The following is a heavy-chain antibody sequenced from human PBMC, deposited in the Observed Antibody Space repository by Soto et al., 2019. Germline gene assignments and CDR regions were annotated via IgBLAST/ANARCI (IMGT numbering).Heavy chain of an antibody. Sequence: GESLKISCKGSGYSFTSYWIGWVRQMPGKGLEWVGIIYPGDSDTRYSPSFQGQVTMSADKSISTAYLQWSSLKASDTAIYYCARTPAAIRYYFDYWGQGTLVTVSS. V-gene: IGHV5-51*01. CDR1: GYSFTSYW. D-gene: IGHD2-2*01. CDR3: ARTPAAIRYYFDY. CDR2: IYPGDSDT. J-gene: IGHJ4*02.